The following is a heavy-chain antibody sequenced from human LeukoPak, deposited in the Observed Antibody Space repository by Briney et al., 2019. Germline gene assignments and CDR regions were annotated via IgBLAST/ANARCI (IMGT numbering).Heavy chain of an antibody. CDR3: ARDLVGYYYDSSGYPLVALNY. D-gene: IGHD3-22*01. Sequence: ASVKVSCKASGYTFTSYYMHWVRQAPGQGLEWMGIINPSGGSTSHAQKFQGRVTMTRDTSTSTVYMELSSLRSEDTAVYYCARDLVGYYYDSSGYPLVALNYWGQGTLVTVSS. J-gene: IGHJ4*02. V-gene: IGHV1-46*01. CDR1: GYTFTSYY. CDR2: INPSGGST.